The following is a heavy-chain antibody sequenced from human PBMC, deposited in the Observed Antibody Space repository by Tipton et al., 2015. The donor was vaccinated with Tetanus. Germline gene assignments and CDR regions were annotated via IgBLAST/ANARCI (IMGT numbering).Heavy chain of an antibody. CDR3: ARRSYCSSSSCYDAFDI. CDR1: GGSISSSYYY. V-gene: IGHV4-39*07. D-gene: IGHD2-2*01. CDR2: LDYSGNT. Sequence: TLSLTCTVSGGSISSSYYYWGWIRQPPGKGLEWIGSLDYSGNTYYNSSLMSRVTISVDTSKNQFSLRLKSVTAADTDVYYCARRSYCSSSSCYDAFDIWGQGTMVTVSS. J-gene: IGHJ3*02.